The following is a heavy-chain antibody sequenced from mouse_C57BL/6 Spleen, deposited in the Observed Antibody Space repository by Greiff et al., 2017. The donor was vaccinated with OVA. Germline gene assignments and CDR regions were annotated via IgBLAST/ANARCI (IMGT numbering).Heavy chain of an antibody. V-gene: IGHV5-9*01. CDR3: ARGGDSYYFDY. D-gene: IGHD2-13*01. Sequence: EVHLVESGGGLVKPGGSLKLSCAASGFTFSSYTMSWVRQTPEKRLEWVATISGGGGNTYYPDSVKGRFTISRDNAKNTLYLQMGSLRSEDTALYYCARGGDSYYFDYWGQGTTLTVSS. J-gene: IGHJ2*01. CDR2: ISGGGGNT. CDR1: GFTFSSYT.